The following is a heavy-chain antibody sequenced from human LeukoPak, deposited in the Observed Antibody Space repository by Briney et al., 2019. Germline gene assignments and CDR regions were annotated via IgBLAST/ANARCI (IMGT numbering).Heavy chain of an antibody. V-gene: IGHV4-34*01. CDR3: ASGGSYDSSGYPDYYFDY. CDR1: GGSFSGYY. J-gene: IGHJ4*02. CDR2: INHSGST. Sequence: KPSETLSLTCAVYGGSFSGYYWSWIRQPPGKGLEWIGEINHSGSTNYNPSLKSRVTISVDTSKNQFSLKLSSVTAADTAVYYCASGGSYDSSGYPDYYFDYWGQGTLVTVSS. D-gene: IGHD3-22*01.